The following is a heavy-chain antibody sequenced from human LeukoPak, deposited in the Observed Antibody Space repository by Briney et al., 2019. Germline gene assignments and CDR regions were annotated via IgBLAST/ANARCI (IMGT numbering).Heavy chain of an antibody. Sequence: PGGSLRLSCGASGFTFSIHEVNGVRQAPGKGLEWVSYISRSGSNIYYADSVKGRFTISRDNAKNSLYLQRNNLRAEDTAVYYCARSPTSLGRLDYWGQRTLVTVSS. V-gene: IGHV3-48*03. CDR2: ISRSGSNI. D-gene: IGHD5-24*01. CDR1: GFTFSIHE. CDR3: ARSPTSLGRLDY. J-gene: IGHJ4*02.